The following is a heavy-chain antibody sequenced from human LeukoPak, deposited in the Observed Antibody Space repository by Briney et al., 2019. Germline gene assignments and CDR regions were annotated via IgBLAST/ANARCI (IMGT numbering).Heavy chain of an antibody. CDR1: GFTFSSYS. CDR3: AKAHVDWDYVYFRH. Sequence: PGGSLRLSCAASGFTFSSYSMNWVRRAPGKGLEWVSAIRGSGDDTYYADSVKGRFTVSRDNFKNTLYLRMNSLRAEDTAVYYCAKAHVDWDYVYFRHWGQGTLVTVSS. V-gene: IGHV3-23*01. D-gene: IGHD3-16*01. J-gene: IGHJ1*01. CDR2: IRGSGDDT.